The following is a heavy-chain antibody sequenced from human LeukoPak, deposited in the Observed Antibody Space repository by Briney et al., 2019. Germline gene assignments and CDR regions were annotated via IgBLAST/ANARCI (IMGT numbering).Heavy chain of an antibody. V-gene: IGHV3-23*01. CDR1: GFTFSPYA. D-gene: IGHD3-22*01. Sequence: GGSLRLSCAASGFTFSPYAMSWVRQAPGKGLEWVSSIGASHTAFYADSVKGRFTISRDNSKNTLYLQMNSLRAEDTAVYYCAKTSSGYKNDAFDIWGQGTMVTVSS. J-gene: IGHJ3*02. CDR2: IGASHTA. CDR3: AKTSSGYKNDAFDI.